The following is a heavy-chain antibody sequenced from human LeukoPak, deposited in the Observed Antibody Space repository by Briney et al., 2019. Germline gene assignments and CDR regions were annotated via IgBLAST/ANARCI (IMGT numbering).Heavy chain of an antibody. J-gene: IGHJ3*02. Sequence: GGSLRLSCAASGFTFSSYWMSWVRQAPGKGLEWVANIKQDGSEKYYVDSVKGRFTISRDNAKSSLYLQMNSLRAEDTAVYYCARTVTGTVFDAFDIWGQGTMVTVSS. D-gene: IGHD1-20*01. CDR3: ARTVTGTVFDAFDI. V-gene: IGHV3-7*01. CDR2: IKQDGSEK. CDR1: GFTFSSYW.